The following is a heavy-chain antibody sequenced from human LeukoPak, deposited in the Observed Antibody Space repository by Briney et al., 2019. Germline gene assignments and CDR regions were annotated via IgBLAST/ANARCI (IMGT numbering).Heavy chain of an antibody. CDR2: INPNSGGT. Sequence: ASVKVSCKASGYTFTGYYMHWVRQAPGQGLEWMGWINPNSGGTNYAQKFQGRVTMTRDTSISTAYMELSRLRSDDTTVYYCARYDYSNLDMAEYFQHWGQGTLVTVSS. D-gene: IGHD4-11*01. CDR3: ARYDYSNLDMAEYFQH. J-gene: IGHJ1*01. CDR1: GYTFTGYY. V-gene: IGHV1-2*02.